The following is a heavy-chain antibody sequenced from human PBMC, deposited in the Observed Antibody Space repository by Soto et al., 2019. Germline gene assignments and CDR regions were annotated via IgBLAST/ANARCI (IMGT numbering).Heavy chain of an antibody. CDR1: GGSISSYY. CDR3: ARRIPFGYGMDV. D-gene: IGHD2-21*01. CDR2: IGSTGVST. V-gene: IGHV3-66*02. J-gene: IGHJ6*02. Sequence: ETLSLTCTVSGGSISSYYWSWVRQPPGKGLEWVSGIGSTGVSTYYADSVKGRFTISRDNSKNTLYLQMGSLRAEDMAVYYCARRIPFGYGMDVWGQGTTVTVSS.